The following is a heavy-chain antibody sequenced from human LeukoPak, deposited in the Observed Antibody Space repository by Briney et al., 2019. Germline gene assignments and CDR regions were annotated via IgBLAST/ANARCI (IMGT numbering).Heavy chain of an antibody. CDR2: MQSTGNS. J-gene: IGHJ4*02. CDR1: GGSISTYH. CDR3: ARDKQHSYGRYFDH. D-gene: IGHD5-18*01. V-gene: IGHV4-59*01. Sequence: SETLSLTCTVSGGSISTYHWNWIRKSPGKGLEWIGYMQSTGNSNYNPSLKSRVTMSVDMSRNQIVLNLSSVTAADTAVHFCARDKQHSYGRYFDHWGQGTLVTVSS.